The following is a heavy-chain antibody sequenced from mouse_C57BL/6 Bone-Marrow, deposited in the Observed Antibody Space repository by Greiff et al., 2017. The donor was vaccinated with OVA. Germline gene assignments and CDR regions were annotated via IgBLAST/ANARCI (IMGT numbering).Heavy chain of an antibody. D-gene: IGHD1-1*01. CDR2: IDPSDSYT. CDR1: GYTFTSYW. V-gene: IGHV1-69*01. CDR3: AREGYYYGSSAWFAY. J-gene: IGHJ3*01. Sequence: QVQLQQSGAELVMPGASVKLSCKASGYTFTSYWMHWVKQRPGQGLEWIGEIDPSDSYTNYNQKFKGKSTLTVDTSSSTAYMQLSILTSEDAAVYYCAREGYYYGSSAWFAYWGQGTLVTVSA.